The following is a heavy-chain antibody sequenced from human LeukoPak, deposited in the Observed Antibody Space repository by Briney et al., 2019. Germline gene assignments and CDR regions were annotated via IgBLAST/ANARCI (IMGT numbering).Heavy chain of an antibody. CDR1: DYSISSGYY. J-gene: IGHJ4*02. CDR2: MYHSGNT. Sequence: SETLSLTCAVSDYSISSGYYWGWIRQPPGKGLEWIGSMYHSGNTYYNPSLKNRVTISVDTSKNQFSLKLSSVTAADTAVYYCARAKWELLKYYFDYWGQGTLVTVSS. V-gene: IGHV4-38-2*01. D-gene: IGHD1-26*01. CDR3: ARAKWELLKYYFDY.